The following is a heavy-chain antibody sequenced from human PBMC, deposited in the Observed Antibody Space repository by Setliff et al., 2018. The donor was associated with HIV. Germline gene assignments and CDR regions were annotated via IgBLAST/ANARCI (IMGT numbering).Heavy chain of an antibody. D-gene: IGHD1-26*01. V-gene: IGHV4-59*11. CDR2: ISHSGNT. J-gene: IGHJ3*01. CDR1: GDSINTHY. CDR3: ARSTVGAGASFP. Sequence: SETLSLTCTVSGDSINTHYWSWIRQPPGKGLEWIGCISHSGNTNFNPSLNSRVTISLDTSKNQFSLRLTSLTAADTAIYYCARSTVGAGASFPWGQGTLFTVSS.